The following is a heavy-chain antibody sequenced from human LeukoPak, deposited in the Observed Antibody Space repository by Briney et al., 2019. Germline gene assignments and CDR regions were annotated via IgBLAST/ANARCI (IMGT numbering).Heavy chain of an antibody. Sequence: GGSLRLSCAASGFTFDDYAMHWVRQAPGKGLEWVSGISWNSGSIGYADSVKGRFTISRDNAKNSLYLQMNSLRAEDTALYYCAKGGSSGWWGASDYWGQGTLVTVSS. CDR1: GFTFDDYA. D-gene: IGHD6-19*01. J-gene: IGHJ4*02. CDR2: ISWNSGSI. V-gene: IGHV3-9*01. CDR3: AKGGSSGWWGASDY.